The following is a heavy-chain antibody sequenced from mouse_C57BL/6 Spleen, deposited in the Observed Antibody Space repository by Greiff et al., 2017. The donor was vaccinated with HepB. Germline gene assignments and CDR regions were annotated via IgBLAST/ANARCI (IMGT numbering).Heavy chain of an antibody. CDR1: GFNIKDDY. D-gene: IGHD2-1*01. CDR3: TNYGNWDYAMDY. CDR2: IDPENGDT. J-gene: IGHJ4*01. Sequence: EVQLQQSGAELVRPGASVKLSCTASGFNIKDDYMHWVKQRPEQGLEWIGWIDPENGDTEYASKFQGKATITADTSSNTAYLQLSSLTSEDTAVYYCTNYGNWDYAMDYWGQGTSVTVSS. V-gene: IGHV14-4*01.